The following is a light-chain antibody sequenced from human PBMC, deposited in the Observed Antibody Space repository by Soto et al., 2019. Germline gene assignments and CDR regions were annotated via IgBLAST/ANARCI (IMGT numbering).Light chain of an antibody. CDR3: SSYTSGSTPI. J-gene: IGLJ2*01. V-gene: IGLV2-14*01. Sequence: QSALTQPASVSGSPGQSITISCTGTSSDVGFYKYVSWYQQHPGKAPKLMIYDVTNRPSGVSYRFSGSKSGNTASLTISGLQAEDEADYYCSSYTSGSTPIVGGGTKLTV. CDR2: DVT. CDR1: SSDVGFYKY.